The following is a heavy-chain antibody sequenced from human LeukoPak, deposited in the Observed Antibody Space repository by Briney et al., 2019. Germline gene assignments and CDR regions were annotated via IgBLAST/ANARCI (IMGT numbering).Heavy chain of an antibody. CDR1: GFTFSRYS. Sequence: GGSLRLSCAASGFTFSRYSMNWVRQAPGKGLEWVSYISSSSSTIYYADSVKGRFTISRDNAKNSLYLQMNSLRAEDTAVYYCARDRGYSGYDSDAFDIWGQGTMDTVSS. J-gene: IGHJ3*02. CDR3: ARDRGYSGYDSDAFDI. CDR2: ISSSSSTI. D-gene: IGHD5-12*01. V-gene: IGHV3-48*04.